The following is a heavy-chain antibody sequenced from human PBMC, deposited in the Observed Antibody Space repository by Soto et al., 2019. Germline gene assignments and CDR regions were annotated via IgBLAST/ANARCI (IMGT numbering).Heavy chain of an antibody. Sequence: QITLNESGPTVVKPTETLTLTCTFSGFSLTTSGVGVGWVRQSPGKAPEWLAFIYWDDDKRYSTSLKSRLTITKDTSKNQVVLTMANVDPADKATYSCAHRVLRAVFGLVTTTAIYFDFWGQGTPVVVSS. D-gene: IGHD3-3*01. J-gene: IGHJ4*02. CDR1: GFSLTTSGVG. V-gene: IGHV2-5*02. CDR3: AHRVLRAVFGLVTTTAIYFDF. CDR2: IYWDDDK.